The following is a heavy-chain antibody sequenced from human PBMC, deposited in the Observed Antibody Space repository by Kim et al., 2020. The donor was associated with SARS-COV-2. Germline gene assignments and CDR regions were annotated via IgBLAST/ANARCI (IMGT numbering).Heavy chain of an antibody. D-gene: IGHD6-19*01. Sequence: YAQKFQGRVTMTRDTSTSTVYMELSSLRSGDTAVYYCARDVGYSSGLYSYWGQGTLVTVSS. J-gene: IGHJ4*02. V-gene: IGHV1-46*01. CDR3: ARDVGYSSGLYSY.